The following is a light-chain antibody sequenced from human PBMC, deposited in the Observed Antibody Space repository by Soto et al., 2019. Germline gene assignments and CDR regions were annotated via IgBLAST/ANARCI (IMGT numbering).Light chain of an antibody. CDR1: NSNIANNT. J-gene: IGLJ1*01. CDR2: YNN. CDR3: AAWDDTLNRYV. Sequence: QSVLTQPPSASETPGQTVSISCSGSNSNIANNTVNCYQHLPGTAPKLLIYYNNQQPSGVPDRFSGYKSGTSASLSISGLQSEDESDYYCAAWDDTLNRYVFGTGTKVTVL. V-gene: IGLV1-44*01.